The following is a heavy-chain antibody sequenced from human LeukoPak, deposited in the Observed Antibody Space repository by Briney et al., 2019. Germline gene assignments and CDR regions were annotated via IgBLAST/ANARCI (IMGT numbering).Heavy chain of an antibody. CDR1: GGSISSGGYY. V-gene: IGHV4-31*03. CDR2: IYYSGST. J-gene: IGHJ6*02. D-gene: IGHD3-10*01. Sequence: PSQTLSLTCTVSGGSISSGGYYWSWIRQHPGKGLEWIGYIYYSGSTYYNPSLKSRVTISVDTSKNQFSLKLSSVTAADTAVYYCAREQGYGSGSKGYYYYYGMDVWAKGPRSPSP. CDR3: AREQGYGSGSKGYYYYYGMDV.